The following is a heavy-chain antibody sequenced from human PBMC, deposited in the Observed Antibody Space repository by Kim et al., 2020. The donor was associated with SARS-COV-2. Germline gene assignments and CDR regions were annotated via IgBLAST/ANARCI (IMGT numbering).Heavy chain of an antibody. J-gene: IGHJ4*02. V-gene: IGHV3-33*01. D-gene: IGHD3-10*01. Sequence: GGSLRLSCAASGFTFSSYGMHWVRQAPGKGLEWVAVIWYDGSNKYYADSVKGRFTISRDNSKNTLYLQMNSLRAEDTAVYYCARDYRITMVRGFGGLIDYWGQGTLVTVSS. CDR2: IWYDGSNK. CDR3: ARDYRITMVRGFGGLIDY. CDR1: GFTFSSYG.